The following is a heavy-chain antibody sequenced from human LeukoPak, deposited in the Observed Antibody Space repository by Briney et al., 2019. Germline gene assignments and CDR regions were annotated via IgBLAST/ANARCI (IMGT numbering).Heavy chain of an antibody. Sequence: ASVKVSCKASGYTFTGYYMHWVRQAPGQGLEWMGWINPNSGGTNYAQKFQGRVTMTRDTSISTAYMELSRLRSDDTAVYYCARAMQAKWFAYDAFDIWGQGTMVTVSS. CDR1: GYTFTGYY. D-gene: IGHD3-10*01. CDR3: ARAMQAKWFAYDAFDI. J-gene: IGHJ3*02. CDR2: INPNSGGT. V-gene: IGHV1-2*02.